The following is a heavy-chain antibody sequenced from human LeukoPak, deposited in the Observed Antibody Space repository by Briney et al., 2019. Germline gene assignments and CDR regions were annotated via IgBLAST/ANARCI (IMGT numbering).Heavy chain of an antibody. CDR1: GGTFSSYA. J-gene: IGHJ6*03. Sequence: SVKVSCKASGGTFSSYAISWVRQAPGQGLEWMGGIIPIFGTANYAQKFQGRVTITADKSTSTAYMELSSLRSEDTAVYYCATALAARPYYYYYMDVWGKGTTVTVSS. CDR3: ATALAARPYYYYYMDV. V-gene: IGHV1-69*06. CDR2: IIPIFGTA. D-gene: IGHD6-6*01.